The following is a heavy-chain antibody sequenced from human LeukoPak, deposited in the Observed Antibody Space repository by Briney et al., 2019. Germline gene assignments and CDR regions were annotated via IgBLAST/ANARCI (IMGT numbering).Heavy chain of an antibody. D-gene: IGHD3-10*01. J-gene: IGHJ6*02. CDR3: SVGGSYFRGMDV. Sequence: PGGSLRLSCAASGFTFSSYWMSWVRQAPGKGLEWVAVISYDGSNKYYADSVKGRFTISRDNSKNTLYLQMNSLRAEDTAVYYCSVGGSYFRGMDVWGQGTTVTVSS. CDR2: ISYDGSNK. V-gene: IGHV3-30-3*01. CDR1: GFTFSSYW.